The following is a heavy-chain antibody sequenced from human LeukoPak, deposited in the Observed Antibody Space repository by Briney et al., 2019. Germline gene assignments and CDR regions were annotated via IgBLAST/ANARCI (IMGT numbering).Heavy chain of an antibody. V-gene: IGHV3-33*01. Sequence: GGSLRLSCAASGFTFSSYGMHWVRQAPGKGLEWVAVIWYDGSNKYYADSVKGRFTISRDNSKNTLYLQMNSLRAEDTAVHYCAREDGSGNRPLGGMDVWGQGTTVTVSS. J-gene: IGHJ6*02. D-gene: IGHD3-10*01. CDR2: IWYDGSNK. CDR3: AREDGSGNRPLGGMDV. CDR1: GFTFSSYG.